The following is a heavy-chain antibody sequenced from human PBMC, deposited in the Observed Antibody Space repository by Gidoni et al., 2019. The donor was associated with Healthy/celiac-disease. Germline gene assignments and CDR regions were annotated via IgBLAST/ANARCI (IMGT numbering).Heavy chain of an antibody. V-gene: IGHV3-7*01. CDR3: ARGQYNWGP. Sequence: EVQLVESGGGLVQPGGSLRLSCAASGFTFSDYWMTWVRQAPGKGLEWVANIKLDGSEKYYVASVKGRFTISRDNAKSSLYLQMNSLRAEDTAVYYCARGQYNWGPWGQGTLVTVSS. J-gene: IGHJ5*02. CDR2: IKLDGSEK. CDR1: GFTFSDYW. D-gene: IGHD1-20*01.